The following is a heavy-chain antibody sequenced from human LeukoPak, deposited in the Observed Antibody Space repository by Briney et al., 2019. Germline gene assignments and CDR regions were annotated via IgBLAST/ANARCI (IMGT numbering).Heavy chain of an antibody. J-gene: IGHJ4*02. CDR1: GGTFSSYA. D-gene: IGHD6-19*01. Sequence: SVKVSCKASGGTFSSYAISWVRQAPGQGLEWMGGIIPIFGTANYAQKFQGRVAITADKSTSTAYMELSSLRSEDTAVYYCARQTLSSGWYLDYWGQGTLVTVSS. CDR3: ARQTLSSGWYLDY. CDR2: IIPIFGTA. V-gene: IGHV1-69*06.